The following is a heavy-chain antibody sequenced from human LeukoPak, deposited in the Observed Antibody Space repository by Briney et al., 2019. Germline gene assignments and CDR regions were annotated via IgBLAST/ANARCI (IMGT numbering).Heavy chain of an antibody. Sequence: GASVKVSCKASGGTFSSYAISWVRQAPGQGLEWMGGIIPIFGTANYARKFQGRVTITADKSTSTAYMELSSLRSEDTAVYYCASGATGSYYYYYYMDVWGKGTTVTVSS. CDR1: GGTFSSYA. CDR3: ASGATGSYYYYYYMDV. CDR2: IIPIFGTA. V-gene: IGHV1-69*06. J-gene: IGHJ6*03. D-gene: IGHD3-10*01.